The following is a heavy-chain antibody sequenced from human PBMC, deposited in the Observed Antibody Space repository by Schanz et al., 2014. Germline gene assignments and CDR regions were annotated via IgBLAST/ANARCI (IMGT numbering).Heavy chain of an antibody. V-gene: IGHV3-23*01. CDR3: AKEKEEVAADGSFFDY. D-gene: IGHD6-13*01. CDR1: GFSFRKSA. Sequence: EVQLLESGGGLVQPGGSLRLSCAASGFSFRKSAMSWVRQAPGKGLEWVSTLSGSGAGTFYADSVKGRFTISRDNSKNTVNLQMNSLRAEDTAVYYCAKEKEEVAADGSFFDYWGQGTLVTVSS. CDR2: LSGSGAGT. J-gene: IGHJ4*02.